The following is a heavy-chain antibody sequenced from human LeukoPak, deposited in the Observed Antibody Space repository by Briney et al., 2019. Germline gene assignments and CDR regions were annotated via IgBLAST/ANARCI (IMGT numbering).Heavy chain of an antibody. CDR2: ISNDGGGT. Sequence: PGGSLRLSCAASGFIFNNYGLIWVRQAPGKGLQWVSAISNDGGGTTYADFVKGRFTISRDNSKNTLFLQMSSLRAEDTALYYCAKGGSGYFADLWGQGPLVTVSS. J-gene: IGHJ5*02. CDR1: GFIFNNYG. D-gene: IGHD3-22*01. CDR3: AKGGSGYFADL. V-gene: IGHV3-23*01.